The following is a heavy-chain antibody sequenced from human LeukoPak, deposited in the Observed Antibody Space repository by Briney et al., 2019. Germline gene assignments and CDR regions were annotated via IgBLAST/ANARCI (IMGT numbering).Heavy chain of an antibody. Sequence: ASVKVSSKAPGYTVSSNGISWGRGDPRQRLEWMGWISAYNGKTNSTQKLQGRVTTTTDTSTSTAYMELRSLRSDGTGEYYVLRYVNYGLDYWGQGTLVPVS. V-gene: IGHV1-18*01. CDR3: LRYVNYGLDY. CDR1: GYTVSSNG. CDR2: ISAYNGKT. J-gene: IGHJ4*02. D-gene: IGHD3-10*01.